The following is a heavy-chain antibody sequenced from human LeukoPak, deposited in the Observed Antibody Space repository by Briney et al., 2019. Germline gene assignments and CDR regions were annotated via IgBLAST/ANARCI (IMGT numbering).Heavy chain of an antibody. D-gene: IGHD6-19*01. J-gene: IGHJ4*02. V-gene: IGHV1-2*02. CDR3: ARGQAVAPGY. CDR2: VDPNSGGT. Sequence: VASVKVSCKASGYTFTGYYMHWVRQAPGQGLEWMGWVDPNSGGTNYAQKFQGRVTMTRDMSTSTVYMELSSLRSEDTAVYYCARGQAVAPGYWGQGTLVTVSS. CDR1: GYTFTGYY.